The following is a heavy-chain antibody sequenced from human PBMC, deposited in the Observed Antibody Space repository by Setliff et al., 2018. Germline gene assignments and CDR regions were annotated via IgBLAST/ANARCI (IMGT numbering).Heavy chain of an antibody. V-gene: IGHV4-4*07. CDR2: IYIGGSP. J-gene: IGHJ6*03. Sequence: NPSETLSLTCTVSGGSISSYYWSWIRQPAGKGLEWIGHIYIGGSPNHNPSLKSRVTMSIDTSKNPFSLKLNSVTAADMAVYYCAREQWLDPPGYYYMDVWAKGTTVTVSS. D-gene: IGHD6-19*01. CDR3: AREQWLDPPGYYYMDV. CDR1: GGSISSYY.